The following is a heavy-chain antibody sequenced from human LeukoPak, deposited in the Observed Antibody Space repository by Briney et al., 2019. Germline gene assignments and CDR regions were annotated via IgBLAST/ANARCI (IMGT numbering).Heavy chain of an antibody. J-gene: IGHJ4*02. CDR3: ARIASYSSSHEFDY. CDR1: GFSFTSYW. V-gene: IGHV5-10-1*01. D-gene: IGHD6-6*01. CDR2: IYSSDSYT. Sequence: GESLKISCKSSGFSFTSYWISWVRQVPGKGLEWMGRIYSSDSYTNYSPSFQGHVTISADKSNSLAYLQCSQLKASDTAMYYCARIASYSSSHEFDYWGQGTLVTVSS.